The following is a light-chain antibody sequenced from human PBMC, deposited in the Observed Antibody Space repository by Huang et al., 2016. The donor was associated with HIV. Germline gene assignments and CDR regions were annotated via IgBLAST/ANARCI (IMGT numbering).Light chain of an antibody. V-gene: IGKV1-33*01. CDR3: QQYDNLYI. CDR2: DST. Sequence: DIQMTQSPSSLSASVGDRVTITCQASQDIRKYLNWYQQKPGRAPKLLIYDSTNLEGGVPSRFSGSGSGTNFTFTISSLHPEDIATYYCQQYDNLYIFGQGTKVEIK. CDR1: QDIRKY. J-gene: IGKJ1*01.